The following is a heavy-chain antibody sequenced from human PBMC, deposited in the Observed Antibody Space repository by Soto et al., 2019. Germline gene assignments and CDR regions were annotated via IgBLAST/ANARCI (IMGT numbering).Heavy chain of an antibody. CDR3: TTDNSRTVTTTSQPDY. V-gene: IGHV3-15*01. D-gene: IGHD4-17*01. J-gene: IGHJ4*02. Sequence: PGGSLRLSCAAAGFTFSNAWMSWVRKAPGKGLEWVGRIKSKTDGGTTDYAAPVKGRFTISRDDSKNTLYLQMNSLKTEDTAVYYCTTDNSRTVTTTSQPDYWGQGTLVTVSS. CDR1: GFTFSNAW. CDR2: IKSKTDGGTT.